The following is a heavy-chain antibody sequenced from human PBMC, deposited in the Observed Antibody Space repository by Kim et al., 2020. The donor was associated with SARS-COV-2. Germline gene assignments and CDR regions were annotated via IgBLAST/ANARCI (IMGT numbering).Heavy chain of an antibody. D-gene: IGHD1-26*01. CDR2: ISGSISHI. Sequence: GGSLRLSCAASGFSFSSYNMNWVRQAPGKGLEWVSSISGSISHIYYADSVKGRFTISRDNAQNSMYLQMNSLRAEDTAVYYCVRLLGATDYWGQGTLVTVSS. CDR1: GFSFSSYN. J-gene: IGHJ4*02. CDR3: VRLLGATDY. V-gene: IGHV3-21*01.